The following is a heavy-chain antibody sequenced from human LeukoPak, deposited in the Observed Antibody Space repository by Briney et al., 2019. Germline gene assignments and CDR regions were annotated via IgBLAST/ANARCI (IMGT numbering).Heavy chain of an antibody. J-gene: IGHJ4*02. CDR2: INHSGST. D-gene: IGHD3-10*01. V-gene: IGHV4-34*01. CDR1: GGSFSGYY. Sequence: SETLSLTCAVYGGSFSGYYWSWIRQPPGKGLEWIGEINHSGSTNYNPSLKSRVTISVDTSKNQFSLKLSSVTAADTAVYYCAREDGSGSYYHYWGQGTLVTVSS. CDR3: AREDGSGSYYHY.